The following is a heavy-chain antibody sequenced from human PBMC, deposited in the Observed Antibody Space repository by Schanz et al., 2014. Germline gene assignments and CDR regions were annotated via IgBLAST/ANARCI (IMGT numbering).Heavy chain of an antibody. J-gene: IGHJ5*02. Sequence: QVQLQESGPGLVKPSGTLSLTCAVSGASISSSNWWSWVRQPPGKGLEWIGEINQSGTTNYNPSLKSRVTMSVDTSKNQISLKLRSVTAADTAVYYCAREPLSGYNWFDPWGQGSLVTVSS. D-gene: IGHD6-25*01. CDR2: INQSGTT. CDR1: GASISSSNW. V-gene: IGHV4-4*02. CDR3: AREPLSGYNWFDP.